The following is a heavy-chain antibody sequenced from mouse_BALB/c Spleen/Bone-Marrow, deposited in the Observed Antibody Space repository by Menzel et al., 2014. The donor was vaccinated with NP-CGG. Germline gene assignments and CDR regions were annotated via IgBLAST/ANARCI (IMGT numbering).Heavy chain of an antibody. J-gene: IGHJ2*01. Sequence: EVNLVESGAELVKPGASVKLSCTASGFNIKDTHMHWVKQRPEQGLEWIGRIDPANGNTKYDPKFQGKATITADTSSNTAYLQLSSLTSEDTAVYYCARFPYDYGGGDYWGQGTTLTVSS. D-gene: IGHD2-4*01. CDR3: ARFPYDYGGGDY. CDR1: GFNIKDTH. V-gene: IGHV14-3*02. CDR2: IDPANGNT.